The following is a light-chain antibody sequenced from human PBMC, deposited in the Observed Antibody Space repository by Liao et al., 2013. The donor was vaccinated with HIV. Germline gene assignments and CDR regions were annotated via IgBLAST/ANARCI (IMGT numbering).Light chain of an antibody. CDR1: ALSKQY. CDR2: QDF. Sequence: SSGLTQPASVSVSPGQTARITCSGDALSKQYAFWYQQKPGQSPVLVIYQDFQRPSGIPERFSGSNSGNTATLTISGTQVVDEADYYCQAWDSSTYVFGTGTKVTVL. J-gene: IGLJ1*01. CDR3: QAWDSSTYV. V-gene: IGLV3-1*01.